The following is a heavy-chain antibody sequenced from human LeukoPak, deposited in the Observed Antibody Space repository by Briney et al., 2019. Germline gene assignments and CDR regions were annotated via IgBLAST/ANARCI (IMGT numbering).Heavy chain of an antibody. CDR2: INPNSGGT. V-gene: IGHV1-2*02. CDR3: ARAEGGIVVVPAAKYYFDY. Sequence: ASVKVSCKAFGYTFTGYYMHWVRQAPGQGLEWMGWINPNSGGTNYAQKFQGRVTMTRDTSISTAYMELSRLRSDDTAVYYCARAEGGIVVVPAAKYYFDYWGQGTLVTVSS. CDR1: GYTFTGYY. J-gene: IGHJ4*02. D-gene: IGHD2-2*01.